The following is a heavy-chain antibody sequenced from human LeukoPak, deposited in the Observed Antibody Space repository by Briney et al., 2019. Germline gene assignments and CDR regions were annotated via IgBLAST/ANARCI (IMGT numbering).Heavy chain of an antibody. Sequence: GGSLRLSCAASGFTFSDYYMSWIRQAPGKGLEWVSYISSSGSTIYYPDSVKGRFTISRDNAKNSLYLQMNSLRAEDTAVYYCAKSWCYDSSGYYPFDYWGQGTLVTVSS. CDR2: ISSSGSTI. CDR1: GFTFSDYY. V-gene: IGHV3-11*01. J-gene: IGHJ4*02. D-gene: IGHD3-22*01. CDR3: AKSWCYDSSGYYPFDY.